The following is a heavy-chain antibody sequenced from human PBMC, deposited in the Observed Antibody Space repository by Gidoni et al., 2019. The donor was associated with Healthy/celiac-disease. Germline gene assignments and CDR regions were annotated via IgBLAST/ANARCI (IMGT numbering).Heavy chain of an antibody. Sequence: EVQLVESGGGLVQPGGSLRLSCAASGFTFSSYSMNWVRQAPGKGLEWVSYISSSSSTIYYADSVKGRFTSSRDNAKNSLYLQMNSLRAEDTAVYYCARDSIAVAGTFDYWGQGTLVTVSS. CDR2: ISSSSSTI. CDR1: GFTFSSYS. D-gene: IGHD6-19*01. CDR3: ARDSIAVAGTFDY. V-gene: IGHV3-48*01. J-gene: IGHJ4*02.